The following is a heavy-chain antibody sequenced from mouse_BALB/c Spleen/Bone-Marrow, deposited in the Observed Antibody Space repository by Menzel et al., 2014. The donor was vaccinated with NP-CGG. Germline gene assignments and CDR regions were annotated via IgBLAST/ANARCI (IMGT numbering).Heavy chain of an antibody. CDR3: ARSGTDYAMDY. J-gene: IGHJ4*01. D-gene: IGHD4-1*01. Sequence: AQLQESGPDLAAPSQSLSLTCTVSGFSLTSYGLHWVRQPPGKGLEWLGVIWRDGSTTYHSALKSRLSISKDNSKRQVLLKMNSLQTDDTAMYYCARSGTDYAMDYWGQGTSGTVSS. CDR2: IWRDGST. V-gene: IGHV2-6-2*01. CDR1: GFSLTSYG.